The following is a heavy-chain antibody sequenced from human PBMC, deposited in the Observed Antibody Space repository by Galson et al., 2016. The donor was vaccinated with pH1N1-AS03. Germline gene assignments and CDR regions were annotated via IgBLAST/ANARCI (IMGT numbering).Heavy chain of an antibody. J-gene: IGHJ4*02. Sequence: SLRLSCAASGFTFKNYAMSWVRQAPGKGLEWVSVISGIGTSTYYAASVKGRFSISRDNARNTLSLQMDGLRAEDTALYSCAKEGDEGAFDCWGQGTLGTVSP. CDR1: GFTFKNYA. CDR2: ISGIGTST. V-gene: IGHV3-23*01. CDR3: AKEGDEGAFDC.